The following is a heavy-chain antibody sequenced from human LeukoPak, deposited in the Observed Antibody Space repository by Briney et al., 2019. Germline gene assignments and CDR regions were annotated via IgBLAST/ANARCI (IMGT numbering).Heavy chain of an antibody. Sequence: GGSLRLSCAASGFTFSDYYMSWIRQAPGKGLEWVSYISSSGSTIYYADSVKGRFTISRDNAKNSLYLQMNSLRAEDTAVYYCARDAVHSSGYSGPEDFFDYWGQGTLVTVSS. CDR3: ARDAVHSSGYSGPEDFFDY. J-gene: IGHJ4*02. D-gene: IGHD3-22*01. CDR2: ISSSGSTI. V-gene: IGHV3-11*04. CDR1: GFTFSDYY.